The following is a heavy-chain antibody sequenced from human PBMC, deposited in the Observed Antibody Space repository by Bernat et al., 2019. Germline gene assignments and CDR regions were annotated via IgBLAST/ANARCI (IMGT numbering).Heavy chain of an antibody. CDR1: GFTFSSYE. CDR3: ARIRRVRSLHYFDY. V-gene: IGHV3-48*03. J-gene: IGHJ4*02. CDR2: ISSSGSTI. Sequence: EVQLVESGGGLVQPGGSLRLSCAASGFTFSSYEMNWVRQAPGKGLEWVSYISSSGSTIYYADSVKGRFTISRDNAKTSLYLQMNSLRAEDTAVYYCARIRRVRSLHYFDYWGQGTLVTVSS. D-gene: IGHD1-14*01.